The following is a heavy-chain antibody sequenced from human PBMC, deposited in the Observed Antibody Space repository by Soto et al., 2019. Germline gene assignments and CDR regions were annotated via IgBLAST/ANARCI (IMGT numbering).Heavy chain of an antibody. J-gene: IGHJ4*02. CDR3: ARDGIGVTASRGFLVY. CDR2: IRLDVTYK. V-gene: IGHV3-33*01. Sequence: QVLLVESGGGVAQPGRSLRLSCAASKSIFTGYGMHWVRQTPGKGLEWVAVIRLDVTYKHYADSIKGRFTISRDYSKNMLYLQIRSLRVEDTALYYYARDGIGVTASRGFLVYWGQGTLLTVAS. D-gene: IGHD2-8*01. CDR1: KSIFTGYG.